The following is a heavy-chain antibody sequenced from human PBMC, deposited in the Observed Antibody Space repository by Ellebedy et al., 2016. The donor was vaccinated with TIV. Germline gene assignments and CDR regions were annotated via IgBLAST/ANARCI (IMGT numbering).Heavy chain of an antibody. CDR3: APGGTTKVKKGFGY. Sequence: GESLKISCAASGFTFSSYAMSWVRQAPGKGLEWVSTISSTGSRTYYADSVEGRFIISRDNSKSTLYLQMESLRDDDTAVYYCAPGGTTKVKKGFGYWGQGTLVTVSS. D-gene: IGHD3-16*01. V-gene: IGHV3-23*01. CDR1: GFTFSSYA. CDR2: ISSTGSRT. J-gene: IGHJ4*02.